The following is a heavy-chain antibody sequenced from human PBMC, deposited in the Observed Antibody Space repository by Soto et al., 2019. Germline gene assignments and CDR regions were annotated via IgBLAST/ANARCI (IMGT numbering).Heavy chain of an antibody. V-gene: IGHV4-31*03. J-gene: IGHJ4*02. CDR2: IYYSGST. CDR1: GGSISSGGYY. Sequence: PSETLSITCTVSGGSISSGGYYWSWIRQHPGKGLEWIGYIYYSGSTYYNPSLKSRVTISVDTSKNQFSLKLSSVTAADTAVYYCARVRGEGIDYWAQGTLVTVSS. CDR3: ARVRGEGIDY. D-gene: IGHD3-10*01.